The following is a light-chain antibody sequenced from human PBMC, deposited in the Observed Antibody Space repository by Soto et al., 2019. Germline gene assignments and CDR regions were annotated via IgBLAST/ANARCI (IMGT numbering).Light chain of an antibody. J-gene: IGKJ5*01. Sequence: EIQMTQSSSSMSESILASVTITGRASQSISFYLNWYQQKPGKAPKLLIFAASSLQRGVPSRFSGGGSGADFTLTITSLQSEDFATYYCQQSHSIPFTFGQGTRLEIK. CDR1: QSISFY. CDR2: AAS. V-gene: IGKV1-39*01. CDR3: QQSHSIPFT.